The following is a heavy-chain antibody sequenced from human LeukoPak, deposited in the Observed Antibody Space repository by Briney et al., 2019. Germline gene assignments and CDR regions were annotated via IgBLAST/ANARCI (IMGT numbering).Heavy chain of an antibody. Sequence: GGSLRLSCAASGFTFSSYGMHWVRQAPGEGLEWVAFIRYDGSNKYYADSVKGRFTISRDNSKNTLYLQMNSLRAEDTAVYYCAKDLEFRAVAGTGGDYWGQGTLVTVSS. J-gene: IGHJ4*02. CDR3: AKDLEFRAVAGTGGDY. CDR2: IRYDGSNK. D-gene: IGHD6-19*01. CDR1: GFTFSSYG. V-gene: IGHV3-30*02.